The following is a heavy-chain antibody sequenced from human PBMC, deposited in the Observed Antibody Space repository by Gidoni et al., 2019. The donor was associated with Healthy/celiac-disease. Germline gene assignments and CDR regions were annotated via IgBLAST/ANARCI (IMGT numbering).Heavy chain of an antibody. D-gene: IGHD5-18*01. V-gene: IGHV4-34*01. CDR1: GGSFSGYY. CDR3: ARHSYGSRRRSLDY. Sequence: QVQLQQWGAGLLKPSETLSLTCAVYGGSFSGYYWSWIRQPPGKGLEWIGEINHSGSTNYNPSLKSRVTISVDTSKNQFSLKLSSVTAADTAVYYCARHSYGSRRRSLDYWGQGTLVTVSS. CDR2: INHSGST. J-gene: IGHJ4*02.